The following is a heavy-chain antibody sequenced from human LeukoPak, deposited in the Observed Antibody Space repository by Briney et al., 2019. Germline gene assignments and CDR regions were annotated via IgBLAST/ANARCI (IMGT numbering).Heavy chain of an antibody. CDR3: ARLRFYGSGSY. Sequence: GGSLRLSCAASGFTVSSNYMSWVRQAPGKGLEWVSVIYSGGSTYYADSVKGRFTISRDNSKNTLYLQMNSLRAEDTAVYYCARLRFYGSGSYWGQGTLVTVSS. D-gene: IGHD3-10*01. CDR2: IYSGGST. V-gene: IGHV3-66*04. J-gene: IGHJ4*02. CDR1: GFTVSSNY.